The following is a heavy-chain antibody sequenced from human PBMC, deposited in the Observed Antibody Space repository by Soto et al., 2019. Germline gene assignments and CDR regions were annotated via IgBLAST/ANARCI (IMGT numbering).Heavy chain of an antibody. CDR1: GGSISSYY. J-gene: IGHJ5*02. Sequence: PSEPLSLTCTVSGGSISSYYWSWIRQPPGKGLEWIGYIYYSGSTNYNPSLKSRVTISVDTSKNQFSLKLSSVTAADTAVYYCARGLGSWFGEFRPDWFDPWGQGTLVTVSS. V-gene: IGHV4-59*01. D-gene: IGHD3-10*01. CDR3: ARGLGSWFGEFRPDWFDP. CDR2: IYYSGST.